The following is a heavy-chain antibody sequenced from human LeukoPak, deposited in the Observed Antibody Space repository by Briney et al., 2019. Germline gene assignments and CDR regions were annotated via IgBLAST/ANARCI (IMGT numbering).Heavy chain of an antibody. J-gene: IGHJ4*02. CDR2: IYDSGST. CDR1: GGSIRSSYYY. CDR3: ARGRPSNWGSDYFDY. Sequence: SETLSLTCTVSGGSIRSSYYYWGWIRQPPGKGLEWIGSIYDSGSTNYNPSLKSRVTISVDKSKNQFSLKLSSVTAADTAVYYCARGRPSNWGSDYFDYWGQGTLVTVSS. V-gene: IGHV4-39*07. D-gene: IGHD7-27*01.